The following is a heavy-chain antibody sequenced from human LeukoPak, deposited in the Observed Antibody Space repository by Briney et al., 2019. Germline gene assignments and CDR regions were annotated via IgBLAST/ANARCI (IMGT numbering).Heavy chain of an antibody. CDR2: ISGSGGST. Sequence: GGSLRLSCAASGFTFSSYAMSWVRQAPGKGLEWVSAISGSGGSTYYADSVKGRFTISRDNSKNTLYLQMNSLRAEDTAVYYCAKTLLQVAVAGTGLDYWGQGTLVTVSS. D-gene: IGHD6-19*01. V-gene: IGHV3-23*01. CDR1: GFTFSSYA. CDR3: AKTLLQVAVAGTGLDY. J-gene: IGHJ4*02.